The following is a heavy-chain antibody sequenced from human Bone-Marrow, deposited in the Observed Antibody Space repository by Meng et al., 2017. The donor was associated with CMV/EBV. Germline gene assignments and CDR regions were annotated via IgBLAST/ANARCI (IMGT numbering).Heavy chain of an antibody. CDR2: INPSGGST. Sequence: ASVKVSCKASGYTFTSYDMHWVRQAPGQGLEWMGIINPSGGSTSYAQKFQGRVTMTRDTSTSTVYMELSSLRSEDTAVYYCARTSIAARRTVSNLLNYYYYGMDVWAQGTTVTVPS. D-gene: IGHD6-6*01. CDR3: ARTSIAARRTVSNLLNYYYYGMDV. CDR1: GYTFTSYD. V-gene: IGHV1-46*01. J-gene: IGHJ6*02.